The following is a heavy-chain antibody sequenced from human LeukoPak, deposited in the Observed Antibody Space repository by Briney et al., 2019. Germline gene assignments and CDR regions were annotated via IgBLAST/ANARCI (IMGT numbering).Heavy chain of an antibody. Sequence: LAGGSLRLSCAASGFTVSSNYMSWVRQAPGKGLEWVSVIYSGGSIYYADSVKGRFTISRDNSKNTLYLQMNSLRAEDTAVYYCARDLLSDTSGWYAIWGQGTLVTVSS. CDR3: ARDLLSDTSGWYAI. CDR2: IYSGGSI. J-gene: IGHJ4*02. CDR1: GFTVSSNY. V-gene: IGHV3-53*01. D-gene: IGHD6-19*01.